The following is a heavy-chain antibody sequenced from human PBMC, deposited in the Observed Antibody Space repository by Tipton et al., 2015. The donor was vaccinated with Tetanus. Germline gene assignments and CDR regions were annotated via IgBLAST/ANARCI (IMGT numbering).Heavy chain of an antibody. CDR2: VYGSGST. CDR1: GDSISIFY. J-gene: IGHJ4*02. Sequence: TLSLTCTASGDSISIFYWTWIRQPPGKGLEWIGYVYGSGSTNYNPSLESRVTMSIDTSRNQFSLKLTSVTAADSACYYCARGFGGSWYCCDYWGQGILVTGSS. D-gene: IGHD6-13*01. CDR3: ARGFGGSWYCCDY. V-gene: IGHV4-59*01.